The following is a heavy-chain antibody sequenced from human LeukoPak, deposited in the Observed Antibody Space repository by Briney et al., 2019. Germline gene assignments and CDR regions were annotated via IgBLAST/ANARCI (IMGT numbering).Heavy chain of an antibody. J-gene: IGHJ4*02. CDR3: ARDVGATVDY. CDR2: INPNSGGT. D-gene: IGHD1-26*01. Sequence: ASVKVSCKASGYTFTSYGISWVRQAPGQGLEWMGRINPNSGGTNYAQKFQGRVTMTRDTSISTVYMELSSLRSDDTAVYYCARDVGATVDYWGQGTLVTVSS. V-gene: IGHV1-2*06. CDR1: GYTFTSYG.